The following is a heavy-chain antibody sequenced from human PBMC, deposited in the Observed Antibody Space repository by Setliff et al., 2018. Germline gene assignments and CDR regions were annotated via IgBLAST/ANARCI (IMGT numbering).Heavy chain of an antibody. V-gene: IGHV1-2*06. D-gene: IGHD3-22*01. CDR3: ARGALYYDSSGYYPDY. Sequence: ASVKVSCKASGYTFTSYDINWVRQAPGQGLEWMGRINPNSGGTNYAQKFQGRVTMTRDTSISTVYMELSRLRSDDTAVYYCARGALYYDSSGYYPDYWGQGTLVTVSS. CDR1: GYTFTSYD. CDR2: INPNSGGT. J-gene: IGHJ4*02.